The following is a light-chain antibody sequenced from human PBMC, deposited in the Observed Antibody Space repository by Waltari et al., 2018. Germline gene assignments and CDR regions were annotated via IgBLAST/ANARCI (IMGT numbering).Light chain of an antibody. J-gene: IGLJ1*01. V-gene: IGLV3-21*04. CDR1: NIGTYS. Sequence: SYVVTQPPSVSVAPGETATITCGGDNIGTYSVHWYQQKAGQAPVFVIFYDRDRPSGIPDRFSGSNSGNTATLTISRVEAGDEARYYCHVWHPHVDPGVFGTGTEVTVL. CDR2: YDR. CDR3: HVWHPHVDPGV.